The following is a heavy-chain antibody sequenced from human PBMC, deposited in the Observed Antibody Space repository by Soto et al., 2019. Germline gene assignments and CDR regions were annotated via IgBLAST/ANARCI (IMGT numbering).Heavy chain of an antibody. J-gene: IGHJ4*02. CDR2: IYYSGST. D-gene: IGHD6-6*01. CDR1: GGSVSSGSYY. V-gene: IGHV4-61*01. Sequence: LSLTCTVSGGSVSSGSYYWSWIRQPPGKGLEWIGYIYYSGSTNHNPSLKSRVTISVDTSKNQFSLKLSSVTAADTAVYYCAREYSSSSSFDYWGQGTLVTVSS. CDR3: AREYSSSSSFDY.